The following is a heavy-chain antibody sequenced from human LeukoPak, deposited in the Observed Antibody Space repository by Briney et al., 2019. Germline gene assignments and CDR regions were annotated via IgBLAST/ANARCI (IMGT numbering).Heavy chain of an antibody. V-gene: IGHV4-61*09. CDR3: ARAHGRGNDAFDI. Sequence: SSETGSLTCTVYGGSISSGSYYWGWIRQPAGKGLEWIGHIYTSESTNYNPSLKSRVTISVDTSKNQFSLKLSSVTAADTAVYYCARAHGRGNDAFDIWGQGTMVTVSS. CDR1: GGSISSGSYY. D-gene: IGHD5-12*01. J-gene: IGHJ3*02. CDR2: IYTSEST.